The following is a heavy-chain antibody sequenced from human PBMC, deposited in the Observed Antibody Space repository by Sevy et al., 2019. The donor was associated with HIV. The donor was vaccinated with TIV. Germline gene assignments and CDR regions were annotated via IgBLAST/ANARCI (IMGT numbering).Heavy chain of an antibody. J-gene: IGHJ3*02. CDR1: GGSINSDH. Sequence: SETLSLTCTVSGGSINSDHWNWIRQPPGKGLEWIGYVYYTGGTNYNPSLKNRVTISVDRTKNHFSLKLTSVTVANTAVYYCARRNDFDIWGQGTMVTVSS. V-gene: IGHV4-59*08. CDR2: VYYTGGT. CDR3: ARRNDFDI.